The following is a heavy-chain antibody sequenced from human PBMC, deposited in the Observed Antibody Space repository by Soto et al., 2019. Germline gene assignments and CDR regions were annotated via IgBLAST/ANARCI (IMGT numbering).Heavy chain of an antibody. CDR2: IWSDGNNR. Sequence: QVQLVESGGGVVQPGRSLRLSCAASGFMFSNHGMHWVRQAPGKGLEWVAVIWSDGNNRYYADSVKGRFTISRDNSKNTVDLPMSSLRGEDTAVYYCVRGDNWNDEAADYWGQGTLVTVSS. J-gene: IGHJ4*02. V-gene: IGHV3-33*01. CDR1: GFMFSNHG. D-gene: IGHD1-1*01. CDR3: VRGDNWNDEAADY.